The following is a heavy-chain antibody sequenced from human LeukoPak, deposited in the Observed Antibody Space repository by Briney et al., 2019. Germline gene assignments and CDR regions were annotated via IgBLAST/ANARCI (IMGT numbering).Heavy chain of an antibody. V-gene: IGHV5-51*01. CDR3: ARHRKYYYGSGSQRSKNWFDP. D-gene: IGHD3-10*01. CDR2: IYPGDSDT. J-gene: IGHJ5*02. Sequence: GESLKISCKGSGYSFTSYWIGWVRQMPGKGLEWMGIIYPGDSDTRYSPSFQGQVTISADKSISTAYLQWSSLKASDTAMYYCARHRKYYYGSGSQRSKNWFDPWGQGTLVTVSS. CDR1: GYSFTSYW.